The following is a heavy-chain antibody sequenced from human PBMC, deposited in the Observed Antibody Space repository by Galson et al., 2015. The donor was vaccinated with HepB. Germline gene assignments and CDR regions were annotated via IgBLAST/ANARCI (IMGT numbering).Heavy chain of an antibody. D-gene: IGHD3-22*01. V-gene: IGHV7-4-1*02. CDR2: INTNTGNP. CDR3: ARMGSSWVLSYYYDSSGYYDYFGLDV. CDR1: GYTFTSYA. J-gene: IGHJ6*02. Sequence: AVKVSCKASGYTFTSYAMNWVRQAPGQELEWRVWINTNTGNPTYAQGFTGRFVFSLDTSVSTAYLQISSLKAEDTAVYYCARMGSSWVLSYYYDSSGYYDYFGLDVWGQGTTVTVSS.